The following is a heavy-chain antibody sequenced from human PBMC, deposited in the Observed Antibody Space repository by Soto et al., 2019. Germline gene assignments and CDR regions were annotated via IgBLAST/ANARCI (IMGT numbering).Heavy chain of an antibody. CDR2: IYHRWGT. J-gene: IGHJ5*02. CDR3: ARADRAYNWFDP. V-gene: IGHV4-30-2*01. Sequence: QLQLQESGSGLVKPSQTLSLTCAVSGDSISSGAYTWGWIRQPPGKGLEWIGYIYHRWGTYYNPSLKSRVPISVDTSKNQFSLKVNSVTAADTAVYYCARADRAYNWFDPWGQGTLVTVSS. CDR1: GDSISSGAYT.